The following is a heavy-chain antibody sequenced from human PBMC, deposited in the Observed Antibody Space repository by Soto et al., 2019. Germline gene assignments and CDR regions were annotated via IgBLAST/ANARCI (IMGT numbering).Heavy chain of an antibody. CDR2: IIPIFGTA. D-gene: IGHD5-18*01. J-gene: IGHJ5*02. CDR1: GGTFSNYA. V-gene: IGHV1-69*12. Sequence: QVQLVQSGAEAKKPGSSVKVSCKASGGTFSNYAVSWVRQAPGQGLEWMGGIIPIFGTANYAQKFQGRVTITADESTSTAYVVLSSLRSDDTAVYYCAIERGGYSYGYPWFDPWGQGTLVTVSS. CDR3: AIERGGYSYGYPWFDP.